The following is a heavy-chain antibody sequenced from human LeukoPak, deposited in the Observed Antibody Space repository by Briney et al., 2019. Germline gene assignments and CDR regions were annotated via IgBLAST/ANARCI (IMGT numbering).Heavy chain of an antibody. CDR1: GFTFSSYS. CDR3: ARDPYSGNYGNYYYYYMDV. Sequence: GGSLRLSCAASGFTFSSYSMNWVRQAPGKGLEWVSYISSSSGYIYYADSVKGRFTISRDNAKNSLYLQMNSLGPEETAVYYCARDPYSGNYGNYYYYYMDVWGKGTTVTISS. J-gene: IGHJ6*03. V-gene: IGHV3-21*01. CDR2: ISSSSGYI. D-gene: IGHD1-26*01.